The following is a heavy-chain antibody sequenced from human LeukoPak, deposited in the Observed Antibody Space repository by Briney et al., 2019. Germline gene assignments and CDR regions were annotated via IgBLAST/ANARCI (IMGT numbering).Heavy chain of an antibody. J-gene: IGHJ3*02. V-gene: IGHV1-46*01. CDR2: INPSGGST. CDR1: GYTFTSYY. D-gene: IGHD7-27*01. CDR3: ANNKLGFDAFDI. Sequence: GASVKVSCKASGYTFTSYYMHWVRQAPGQGLEWMGIINPSGGSTSYAQEFQGRVTMTRDTSTSTVYMELSSLRSEDTAVYYCANNKLGFDAFDIWGQGTMVTVSS.